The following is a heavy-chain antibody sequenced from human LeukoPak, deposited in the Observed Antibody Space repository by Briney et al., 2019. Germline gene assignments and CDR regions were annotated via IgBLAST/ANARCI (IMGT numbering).Heavy chain of an antibody. J-gene: IGHJ4*02. V-gene: IGHV3-48*03. CDR2: ISSSGSTI. Sequence: GGSLRLSCAASGLTFSIYEMNWVRQAAGKWLEWVSYISSSGSTIYYADSVKGRFTISRDNAKNSVYVQMNSLRAEDTAVYYCARDSYGSPQVYWGQGTLVTVPS. CDR1: GLTFSIYE. CDR3: ARDSYGSPQVY. D-gene: IGHD3-10*01.